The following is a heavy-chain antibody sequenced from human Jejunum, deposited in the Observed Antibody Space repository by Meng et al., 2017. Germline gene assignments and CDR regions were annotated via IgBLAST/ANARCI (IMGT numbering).Heavy chain of an antibody. CDR2: TYYRSEWNS. D-gene: IGHD6-13*01. CDR1: GDSVSSNRAL. CDR3: TTWYVEY. J-gene: IGHJ4*02. Sequence: QVQVQQTGPGLLSPSQTLSLSCASSGDSVSSNRALWHWVRQSPSRGLEWLGQTYYRSEWNSHYGVSVRGRITINADTSRNHFSLHLDSVTPADTAVYYCTTWYVEYWGQGTLVTVSS. V-gene: IGHV6-1*01.